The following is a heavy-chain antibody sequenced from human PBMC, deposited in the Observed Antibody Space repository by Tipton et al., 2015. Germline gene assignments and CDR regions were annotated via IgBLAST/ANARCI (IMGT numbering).Heavy chain of an antibody. CDR1: GGSISSGTFY. Sequence: TLSLTCTVSGGSISSGTFYWSWIRQHPGKGLEWIGYINYSGSTYYNPSLESRVTMSIDTSENQFSLKLNSVTAADTAVYYCTKFNCGGDCYSYRGWFDPWGQGTLVTVS. J-gene: IGHJ5*02. CDR2: INYSGST. D-gene: IGHD2-21*02. CDR3: TKFNCGGDCYSYRGWFDP. V-gene: IGHV4-31*06.